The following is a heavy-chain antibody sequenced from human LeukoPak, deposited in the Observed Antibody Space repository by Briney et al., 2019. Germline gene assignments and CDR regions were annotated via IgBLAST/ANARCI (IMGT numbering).Heavy chain of an antibody. V-gene: IGHV3-21*01. CDR3: ARDYNRGARLLGWFAP. D-gene: IGHD3-10*01. CDR1: GFTFSSYS. CDR2: ISSSSSYI. J-gene: IGHJ5*02. Sequence: PGGSLRLSCAASGFTFSSYSMNWVRQAPGKGLEWVSSISSSSSYIYYADSVKGRFTISRDNAKNSLYLQMNSLRAEDTAVYYCARDYNRGARLLGWFAPWGQGTLVTVSP.